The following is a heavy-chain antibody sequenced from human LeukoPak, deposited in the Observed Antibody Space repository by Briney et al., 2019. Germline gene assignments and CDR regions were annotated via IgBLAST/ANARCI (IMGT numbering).Heavy chain of an antibody. D-gene: IGHD3-22*01. CDR1: GGSIISYY. V-gene: IGHV4-4*07. CDR3: ARLKFYDSTGYTPGYYMDV. CDR2: IYPSGST. J-gene: IGHJ6*03. Sequence: PSETLSLTCTVSGGSIISYYWSWVRQSAGKGLEWIGRIYPSGSTEYNTSLKSRVTMSVDMSKKQFSLKLTSVTAADTAVYYCARLKFYDSTGYTPGYYMDVWGKGTTVTVS.